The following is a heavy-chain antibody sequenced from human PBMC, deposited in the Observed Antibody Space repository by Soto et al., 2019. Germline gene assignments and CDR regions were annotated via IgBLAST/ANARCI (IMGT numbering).Heavy chain of an antibody. CDR1: GFTFSNYA. CDR3: ARGGGRSGNDLGY. D-gene: IGHD3-10*01. V-gene: IGHV3-33*01. CDR2: IWDDGSNQ. J-gene: IGHJ4*02. Sequence: GGALRLSCAASGFTFSNYAMHWVRQAPGKGLEWVAVIWDDGSNQNYADSVKGRFTISRDNSKNMLYLQVNSLRAEDTAAYYCARGGGRSGNDLGYWGQGTLVTVSS.